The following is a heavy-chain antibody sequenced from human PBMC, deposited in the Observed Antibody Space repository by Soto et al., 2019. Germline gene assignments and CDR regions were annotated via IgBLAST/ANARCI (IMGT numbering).Heavy chain of an antibody. D-gene: IGHD4-4*01. J-gene: IGHJ3*01. CDR2: ISYDGTYQ. V-gene: IGHV3-30*18. Sequence: LRLSCAASGFMFSSFGIHWVRQAPGKGLEWVAVISYDGTYQYYADSVKGRFTISRDNSGNSVALQMNSLRPEDTAVYYCAKQHSDLVIGAFDVWGPGAVVTVSS. CDR3: AKQHSDLVIGAFDV. CDR1: GFMFSSFG.